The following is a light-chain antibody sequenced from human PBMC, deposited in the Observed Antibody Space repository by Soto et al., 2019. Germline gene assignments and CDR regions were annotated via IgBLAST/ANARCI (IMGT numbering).Light chain of an antibody. J-gene: IGKJ1*01. Sequence: DVVLTQSPLSLPVTPGQPASISCRSSQSLVYGDGNTYLNWFQQRPGQSPRRLIYKVSNRDSGVPDRFSGSGSGTDFTLTVSSLQPEDFATYYCQQTYSSSWTFGQGTKVDIK. CDR1: QSLVYGDGNTY. CDR2: KVS. CDR3: QQTYSSSWT. V-gene: IGKV2-30*01.